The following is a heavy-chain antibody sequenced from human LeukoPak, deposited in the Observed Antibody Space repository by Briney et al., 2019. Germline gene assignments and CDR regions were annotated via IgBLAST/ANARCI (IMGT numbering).Heavy chain of an antibody. CDR3: TRRQTDDSSGYYGY. J-gene: IGHJ4*02. CDR1: GFTFSGSA. CDR2: IRSKANSYAT. V-gene: IGHV3-73*01. Sequence: PGGSLRLSCAASGFTFSGSAMHSVRQASGKGLEWVGRIRSKANSYATAYAASVKGRFTISRDDSKNTAYLQMNSLKTEDTAVYYCTRRQTDDSSGYYGYWGQGTLVTVSS. D-gene: IGHD3-22*01.